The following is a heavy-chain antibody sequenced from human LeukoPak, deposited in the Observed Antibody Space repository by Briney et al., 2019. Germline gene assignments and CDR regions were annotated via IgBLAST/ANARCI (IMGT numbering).Heavy chain of an antibody. J-gene: IGHJ6*02. Sequence: SETLSLTCAVFGGSSFSDYCWTWIRQPPGKGLEWIGEINDDGSANYNPSLKSRVHISLDTSKNQFSLELRSLTAADTALYFCAGGPHPGWPLMAVWGQGTTVTASS. V-gene: IGHV4-34*01. CDR3: AGGPHPGWPLMAV. CDR1: GGSSFSDYC. D-gene: IGHD2-15*01. CDR2: INDDGSA.